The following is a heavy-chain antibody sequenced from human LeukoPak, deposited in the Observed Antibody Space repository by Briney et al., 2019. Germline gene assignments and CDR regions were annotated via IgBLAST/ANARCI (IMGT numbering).Heavy chain of an antibody. D-gene: IGHD1-26*01. CDR2: VGIAADT. Sequence: PGGSLRLSCAGSGFTFSDHAMHWVRQATGKGLEWVSAVGIAADTFYPGSVKGRFTISRENAKNSLYLQMNSLRVEDTAVYYCVRQKKSHGNFDYWGQGTLVTVSS. J-gene: IGHJ4*02. CDR1: GFTFSDHA. V-gene: IGHV3-13*01. CDR3: VRQKKSHGNFDY.